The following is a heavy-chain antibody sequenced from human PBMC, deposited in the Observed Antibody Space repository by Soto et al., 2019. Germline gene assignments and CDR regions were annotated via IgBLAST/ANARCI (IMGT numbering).Heavy chain of an antibody. CDR1: GGSISSYY. J-gene: IGHJ4*02. Sequence: QVQLQESGPGLVKPSETLSLTCIVSGGSISSYYWSWIRQPPGKGLEWIGYIHYSGRTNYNPSLKSRVTISLDTSKSQVSLKLSSVTAADTAVYYCARSGLAGAHWDQGTLVTVSS. D-gene: IGHD6-19*01. V-gene: IGHV4-59*01. CDR2: IHYSGRT. CDR3: ARSGLAGAH.